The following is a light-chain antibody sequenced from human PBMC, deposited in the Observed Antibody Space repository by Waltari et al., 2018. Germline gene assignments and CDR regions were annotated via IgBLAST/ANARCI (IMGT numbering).Light chain of an antibody. CDR2: KAS. CDR3: QQYNSYPLT. V-gene: IGKV1-5*03. J-gene: IGKJ1*01. Sequence: DIQMTQSPSTLSASVGDRVTITCRASQSISSWLACDQQKPGKAPKLLIYKASILESGVPSRFSGSGSGTEFTLTISILQPDDFATYYCQQYNSYPLTFCQGTKVEIK. CDR1: QSISSW.